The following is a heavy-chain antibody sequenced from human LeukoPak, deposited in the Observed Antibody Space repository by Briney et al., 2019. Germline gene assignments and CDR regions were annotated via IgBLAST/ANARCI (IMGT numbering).Heavy chain of an antibody. D-gene: IGHD3-22*01. J-gene: IGHJ4*02. Sequence: GGSLRLSCAASGFTFSSYAMSWVRQAPGKGLEWVSAISGSGGSTYYADSVKGRFTISRDNSKNTLYLQMNSLRAEDTAVYYCAKAPEGYYYDSSGYFPYYFDYWGQGTLVTVSS. CDR1: GFTFSSYA. V-gene: IGHV3-23*01. CDR3: AKAPEGYYYDSSGYFPYYFDY. CDR2: ISGSGGST.